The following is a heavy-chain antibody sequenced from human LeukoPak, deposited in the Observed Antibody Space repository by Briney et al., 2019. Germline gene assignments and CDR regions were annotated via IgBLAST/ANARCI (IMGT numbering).Heavy chain of an antibody. CDR3: ARYLMITFGGVIGNAFDI. Sequence: SETLSLTCTVSGGSISSYYWSWIRQPPGKGLEWIGYIYYSGSTNYNPSLKSRVTISVDTSKNRFSLKLSSVTAADTAVYYCARYLMITFGGVIGNAFDIWGQGTMVSVSS. J-gene: IGHJ3*02. D-gene: IGHD3-16*02. CDR1: GGSISSYY. V-gene: IGHV4-59*08. CDR2: IYYSGST.